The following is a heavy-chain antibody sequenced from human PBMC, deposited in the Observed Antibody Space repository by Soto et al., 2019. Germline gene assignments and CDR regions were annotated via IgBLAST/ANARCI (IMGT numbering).Heavy chain of an antibody. Sequence: PGGSLRLSCAPSGFTFSSYAMSWVRQAPGKGLEWVSAISGSGGSTYYADSVKGRFTISRDNSKNTLYLQMNSLRAEDTAVYYCAKGIAAAEWFDPWGQGTLVTVSS. V-gene: IGHV3-23*01. CDR3: AKGIAAAEWFDP. CDR1: GFTFSSYA. J-gene: IGHJ5*02. D-gene: IGHD6-13*01. CDR2: ISGSGGST.